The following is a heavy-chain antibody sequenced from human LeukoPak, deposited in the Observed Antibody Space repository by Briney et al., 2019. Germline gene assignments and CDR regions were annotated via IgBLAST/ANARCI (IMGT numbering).Heavy chain of an antibody. CDR2: IKQDGSEK. D-gene: IGHD6-6*01. J-gene: IGHJ4*02. CDR3: ARAGGKQLVFKVY. V-gene: IGHV3-7*01. CDR1: GFTFSSYW. Sequence: PGGSLRLSCAASGFTFSSYWMSWVRQAPGKGLEWVANIKQDGSEKYYVDSVKGRFTISRDNAKNSLYLQMNSLRAEDTAVYYCARAGGKQLVFKVYWGQGTLVTVSS.